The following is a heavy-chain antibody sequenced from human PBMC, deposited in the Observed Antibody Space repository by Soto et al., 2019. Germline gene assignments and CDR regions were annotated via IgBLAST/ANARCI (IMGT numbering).Heavy chain of an antibody. J-gene: IGHJ4*02. CDR1: GFTFSSYG. Sequence: GGSLRLSCAASGFTFSSYGMHWVHQAPGKGLEWVAVIWYDGSNKYYADSVKGRFTISRDNSKNTLYLQMNSLRAEDTAVYYCARVGYYDSSGYYPLDYWGQGTLVTVSS. V-gene: IGHV3-33*01. D-gene: IGHD3-22*01. CDR2: IWYDGSNK. CDR3: ARVGYYDSSGYYPLDY.